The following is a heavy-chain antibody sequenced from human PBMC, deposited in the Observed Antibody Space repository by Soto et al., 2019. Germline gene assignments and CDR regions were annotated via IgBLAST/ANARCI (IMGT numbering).Heavy chain of an antibody. V-gene: IGHV4-34*01. J-gene: IGHJ4*02. CDR3: ARRYGSCFDY. Sequence: XXTLSLPFAVYGGSFSGYYWGWILQPPGKGLEWIGEINHSGSTNYNPSLKSRVTISVDTSKNQFSLKLSSVTAADTAVYYCARRYGSCFDYWGQGTLVTVSS. CDR1: GGSFSGYY. D-gene: IGHD5-18*01. CDR2: INHSGST.